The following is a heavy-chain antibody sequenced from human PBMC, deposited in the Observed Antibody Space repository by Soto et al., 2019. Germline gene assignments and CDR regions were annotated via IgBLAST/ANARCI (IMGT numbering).Heavy chain of an antibody. J-gene: IGHJ4*02. CDR1: GFTFRGYW. Sequence: GGSLRLSCAASGFTFRGYWMGWVRRAPGKRPEWVANIKADGNEKSYVDSVKGRFTISRDNAKNSLYLQMNSLRVEDTAIYFCARENYFDYWGQGTLVTVSS. CDR2: IKADGNEK. V-gene: IGHV3-7*01. CDR3: ARENYFDY.